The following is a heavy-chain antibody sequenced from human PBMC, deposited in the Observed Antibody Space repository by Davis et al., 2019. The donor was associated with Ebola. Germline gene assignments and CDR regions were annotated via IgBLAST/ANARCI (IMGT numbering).Heavy chain of an antibody. Sequence: LSLTCAVYGGSFSDYYMSWIRQAPGKGLEWVSYISSSGSTIYYADSVKGRFTIPRDNAKNSLYLQMNSLRAEDTAVYYCARAGGDIVVVPAAYYYYYGMDVWGQGTTVTVSS. D-gene: IGHD2-2*01. CDR3: ARAGGDIVVVPAAYYYYYGMDV. J-gene: IGHJ6*02. V-gene: IGHV3-11*04. CDR1: GGSFSDYY. CDR2: ISSSGSTI.